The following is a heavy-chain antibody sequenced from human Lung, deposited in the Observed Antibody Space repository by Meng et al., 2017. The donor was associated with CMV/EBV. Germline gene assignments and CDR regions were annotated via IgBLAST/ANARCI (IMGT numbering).Heavy chain of an antibody. CDR3: AKSVAYYDSRGHLSGYYFDY. Sequence: GGSLRLXXAASGFTFSDYAMSWVRQAPGKGLEWVSGIRGSGDTTYYADSVRGRFTISGDSSKNTLYVQMNSLRAEDTAVYYCAKSVAYYDSRGHLSGYYFDYWGQGTLVTVSS. CDR1: GFTFSDYA. J-gene: IGHJ4*02. CDR2: IRGSGDTT. V-gene: IGHV3-23*01. D-gene: IGHD3-22*01.